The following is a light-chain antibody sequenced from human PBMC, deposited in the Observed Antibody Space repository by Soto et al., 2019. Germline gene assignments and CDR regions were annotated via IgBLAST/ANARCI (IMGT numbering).Light chain of an antibody. V-gene: IGLV1-40*01. CDR2: GNS. CDR1: SSNIGAGYD. Sequence: QAVVTQPPSVSGAPGQRVTISCTGSSSNIGAGYDVHWYQQHPGKAPKLLIYGNSNRPSGVPDRFSGSKSGTSASLAITGLQAEDEADYYCQSYDSSHVVFGGGTKLTVL. CDR3: QSYDSSHVV. J-gene: IGLJ2*01.